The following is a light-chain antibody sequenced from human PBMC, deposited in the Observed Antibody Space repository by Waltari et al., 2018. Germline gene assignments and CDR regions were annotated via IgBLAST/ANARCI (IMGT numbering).Light chain of an antibody. CDR3: SSHTSSRTRV. CDR2: DVT. CDR1: SSYGGAYDS. J-gene: IGLJ3*02. V-gene: IGLV2-14*01. Sequence: QSALTQPASVSGSPGQSITISCTGTSSYGGAYDSVSWYPHHPGQVPKLMIYDVTYRPSGISNRFSGSKSGITAFLTISGLQAEDEADYYCSSHTSSRTRVFGGGTELTVL.